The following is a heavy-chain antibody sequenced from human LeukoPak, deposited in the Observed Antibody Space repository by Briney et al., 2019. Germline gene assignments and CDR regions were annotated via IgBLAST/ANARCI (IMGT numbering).Heavy chain of an antibody. CDR3: AREVDVPSTSDGFDI. Sequence: SQTLSLTCTVSGVSISSADYWSWIRQPPGKSLEWVGYIHHSGRTHYNPSLKSRATLSLDTSKNQFSLKLTSVTAADTAVYYCAREVDVPSTSDGFDIWGQGTVVTVSS. D-gene: IGHD2-15*01. CDR2: IHHSGRT. V-gene: IGHV4-31*03. CDR1: GVSISSADY. J-gene: IGHJ3*02.